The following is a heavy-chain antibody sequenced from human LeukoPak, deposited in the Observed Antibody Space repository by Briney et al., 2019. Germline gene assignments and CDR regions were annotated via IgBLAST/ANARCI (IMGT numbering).Heavy chain of an antibody. Sequence: GGSLRLSCAASGFTFSNAWMSWVRQAPGKGLEWVGRIKGKTDGGTTDYAAPVKGRFTISRDDSKNTLYLQMNSLKTEDTAVYYCTTVSFLNYYYYYMDVWGKGTTVTVSS. D-gene: IGHD2/OR15-2a*01. J-gene: IGHJ6*03. CDR2: IKGKTDGGTT. CDR3: TTVSFLNYYYYYMDV. CDR1: GFTFSNAW. V-gene: IGHV3-15*01.